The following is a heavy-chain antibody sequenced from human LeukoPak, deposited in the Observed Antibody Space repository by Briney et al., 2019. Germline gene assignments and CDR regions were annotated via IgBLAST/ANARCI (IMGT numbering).Heavy chain of an antibody. V-gene: IGHV4-34*01. CDR1: GGSFSGYY. CDR2: INHSGST. J-gene: IGHJ4*02. CDR3: ARDSSSNYFDY. D-gene: IGHD6-6*01. Sequence: SETLSLTCAVYGGSFSGYYWSWIRQPPGKGLEWIGEINHSGSTNYNPSLKSRVTISVDTSKNQFSLKLSSVTAADTAVYYCARDSSSNYFDYWGQGTLVTASS.